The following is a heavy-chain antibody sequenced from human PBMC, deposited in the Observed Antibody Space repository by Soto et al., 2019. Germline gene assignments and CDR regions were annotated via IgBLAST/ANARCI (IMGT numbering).Heavy chain of an antibody. CDR2: IYYSGST. CDR1: GGSISSGDYY. D-gene: IGHD3-3*01. Sequence: PSETLSLTCTVSGGSISSGDYYWSWIRQPPGKGLEWIGYIYYSGSTYYNPSLKSRVTISVDTSKNQFSLKLSSVTAADTAVYYCARHTSGYHLQYWGQGTLVTVSS. J-gene: IGHJ4*02. CDR3: ARHTSGYHLQY. V-gene: IGHV4-30-4*01.